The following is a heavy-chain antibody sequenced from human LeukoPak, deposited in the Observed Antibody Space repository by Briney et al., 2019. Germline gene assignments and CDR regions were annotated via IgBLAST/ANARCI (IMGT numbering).Heavy chain of an antibody. CDR3: ARRALEGYCSGGSCYSNWFDP. J-gene: IGHJ5*02. Sequence: ASVKVSCKASGYTFTGYYMHWVRQAPGQGLEWMGWINPNSGNTGYAQKFQGRVTITRNTSISTAYMELSSLRSEDTAVYYCARRALEGYCSGGSCYSNWFDPWGQGTLVTVSS. CDR2: INPNSGNT. D-gene: IGHD2-15*01. V-gene: IGHV1-8*03. CDR1: GYTFTGYY.